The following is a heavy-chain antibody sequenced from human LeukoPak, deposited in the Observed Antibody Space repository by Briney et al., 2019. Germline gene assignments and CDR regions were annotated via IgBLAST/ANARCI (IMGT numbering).Heavy chain of an antibody. V-gene: IGHV1-2*02. CDR1: GYTFTGYY. CDR3: ASDSSGWDNYFDY. D-gene: IGHD6-19*01. J-gene: IGHJ4*02. CDR2: INPNSGGT. Sequence: ASVKVSCKASGYTFTGYYMHWVRQAPGQGLEWMGWINPNSGGTNYAQKLQGRVTMTRDTSISTAYMELSRLRSDDTVVYYCASDSSGWDNYFDYWGQGTLVTVSS.